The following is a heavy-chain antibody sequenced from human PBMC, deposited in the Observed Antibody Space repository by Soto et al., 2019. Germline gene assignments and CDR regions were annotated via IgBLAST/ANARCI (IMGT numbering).Heavy chain of an antibody. CDR3: ARILAIGGPPFDY. J-gene: IGHJ4*02. CDR2: ISYDGSNK. Sequence: QVQLVESGGGVVQPGRSLRLSCAASGFTFSSYAMHWVRQAPGKGLEWVAVISYDGSNKYYADSVKGRFTISRDNSKNTLYLQMNSLRAEDTAVYYCARILAIGGPPFDYWGQGTLVTVSS. CDR1: GFTFSSYA. D-gene: IGHD3-3*02. V-gene: IGHV3-30-3*01.